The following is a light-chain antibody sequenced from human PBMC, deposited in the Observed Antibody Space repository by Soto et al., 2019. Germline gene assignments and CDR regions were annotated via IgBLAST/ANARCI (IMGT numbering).Light chain of an antibody. V-gene: IGLV2-14*03. CDR3: SSYTGGSTLV. CDR1: SSDVGAYNY. J-gene: IGLJ2*01. Sequence: QSALTQPASVSGSPGQSITISCTGTSSDVGAYNYVSWYQQHPGKVPKLIIYDVTNRPSGVPNRFSGSPTGNTASLTISGVLDEDEADYYCSSYTGGSTLVFGGGTKLTVL. CDR2: DVT.